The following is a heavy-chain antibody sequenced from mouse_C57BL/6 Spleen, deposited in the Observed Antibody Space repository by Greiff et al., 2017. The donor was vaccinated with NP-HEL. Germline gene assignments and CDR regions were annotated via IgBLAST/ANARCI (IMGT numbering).Heavy chain of an antibody. CDR2: INPYNGGT. D-gene: IGHD1-1*01. Sequence: VQLQQSGPVLVKPGASVKMSCKASGYTFTDYYMNWVKQSHGKSLEWIGVINPYNGGTSYNQKFKGKATLTVDKSSSTAYMELNSLTSEDSAVYYCARSGLVADYYAMDYWGQGTSVTVSS. CDR1: GYTFTDYY. V-gene: IGHV1-19*01. CDR3: ARSGLVADYYAMDY. J-gene: IGHJ4*01.